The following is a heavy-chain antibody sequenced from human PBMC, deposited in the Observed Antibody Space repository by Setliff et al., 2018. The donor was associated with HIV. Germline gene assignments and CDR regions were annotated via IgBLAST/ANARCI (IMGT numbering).Heavy chain of an antibody. D-gene: IGHD6-6*01. J-gene: IGHJ6*03. V-gene: IGHV4-39*01. CDR3: ARGGGTSSPIDYHYYIDV. CDR2: IYYTGSP. Sequence: SETVSLTCTVSGDSISSSIYYWGWVRQPPGKGLEWIGGIYYTGSPFYNPSLKSRVTISVDTSNNQFSLKLSSVTAADTAVYYCARGGGTSSPIDYHYYIDVWGKGTTVTVSS. CDR1: GDSISSSIYY.